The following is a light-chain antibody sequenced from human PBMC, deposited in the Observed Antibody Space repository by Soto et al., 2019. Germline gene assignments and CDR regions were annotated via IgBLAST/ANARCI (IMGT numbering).Light chain of an antibody. CDR3: QQYGGYSWT. CDR1: QTISNW. Sequence: DIQMTQSPSTLSASVGDRVTITCRASQTISNWLAWYQQKPGKAPNLLIYGASTLASGVPSRFSGTGSGTEFTLTISSLRPDDFATYYCQQYGGYSWTFGHGTKVEIK. V-gene: IGKV1-5*03. J-gene: IGKJ1*01. CDR2: GAS.